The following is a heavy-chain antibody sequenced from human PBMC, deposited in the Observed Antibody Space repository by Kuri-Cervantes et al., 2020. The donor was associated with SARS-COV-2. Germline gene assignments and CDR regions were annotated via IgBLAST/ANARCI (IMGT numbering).Heavy chain of an antibody. D-gene: IGHD5-24*01. J-gene: IGHJ4*02. V-gene: IGHV4-39*01. CDR1: GGSISSSSYY. CDR2: IYYSGST. Sequence: SETLSLTCTVSGGSISSSSYYWGWIRQPPGKGLEWIGSIYYSGSTYYNPSLKSRVTISVDTSKNQFSLKLTSATAADTAVYYCGRVSWLPLWRRYSDSWGQGTLVTVSS. CDR3: GRVSWLPLWRRYSDS.